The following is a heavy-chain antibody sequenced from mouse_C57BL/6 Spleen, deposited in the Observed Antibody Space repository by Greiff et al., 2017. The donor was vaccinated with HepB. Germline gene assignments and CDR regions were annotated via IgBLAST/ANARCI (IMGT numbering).Heavy chain of an antibody. CDR1: GYTFTSYW. Sequence: QVQLQQPGAELVRPGTSVKLSCKASGYTFTSYWMHWVKQRPGQGLEWIGVIDPSDSYTNYNQKFKGKATLTVDTSSSTAYMQLSSLTSEDSAVYYCARMEDYYGSSYWGQGTTLTVSS. CDR3: ARMEDYYGSSY. D-gene: IGHD1-1*01. V-gene: IGHV1-59*01. J-gene: IGHJ2*01. CDR2: IDPSDSYT.